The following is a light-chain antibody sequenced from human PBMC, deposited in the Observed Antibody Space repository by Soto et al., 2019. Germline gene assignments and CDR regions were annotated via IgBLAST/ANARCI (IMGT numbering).Light chain of an antibody. CDR1: QRISRN. Sequence: EIVLTQSPATLSVSPGERATLSCRASQRISRNLAWYQQKPGQAPRLLIYDAYNRATGIQDRFSGSGSGTDFTLTIERLEPEDFAMYYCQQHGSSPITFGQGTRLEI. CDR2: DAY. CDR3: QQHGSSPIT. J-gene: IGKJ5*01. V-gene: IGKV3-20*01.